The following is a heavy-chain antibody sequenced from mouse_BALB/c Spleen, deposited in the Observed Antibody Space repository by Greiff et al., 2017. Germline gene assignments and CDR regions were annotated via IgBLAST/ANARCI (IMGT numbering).Heavy chain of an antibody. J-gene: IGHJ4*01. CDR2: IWGDGST. V-gene: IGHV2-6-7*01. CDR3: ARDCYYGSSYAMDY. D-gene: IGHD1-1*01. CDR1: GFSLTGYG. Sequence: VKLQESGPGLVAPSQSLSITCTVSGFSLTGYGVNWVRQPPGKGLEWLGMIWGDGSTDYNSAHKSRLSISKDNSKSQVFLKMNSLQTDDTARYYCARDCYYGSSYAMDYWGQGTSVTVSS.